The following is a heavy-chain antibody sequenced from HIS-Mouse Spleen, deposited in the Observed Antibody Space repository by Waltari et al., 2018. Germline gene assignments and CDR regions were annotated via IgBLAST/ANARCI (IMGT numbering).Heavy chain of an antibody. D-gene: IGHD6-13*01. Sequence: QLQLQESGPGLVKPSETLSLTCTVSGGSISSSSYYWGWIRQPPGKGLEWIGSIYYSGTTDYNPSLKSRVTISVDTSKNQFSLKLSSVTAADTAVYYCAREIPYSSSWYDWYFDLWCRGTLVTVSS. V-gene: IGHV4-39*07. J-gene: IGHJ2*01. CDR3: AREIPYSSSWYDWYFDL. CDR2: IYYSGTT. CDR1: GGSISSSSYY.